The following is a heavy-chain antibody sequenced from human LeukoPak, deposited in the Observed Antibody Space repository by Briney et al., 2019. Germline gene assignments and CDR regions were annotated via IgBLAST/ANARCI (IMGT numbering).Heavy chain of an antibody. CDR1: VFTFSNDN. CDR2: ISSSGSTI. CDR3: ARGVPATISDWYFDL. V-gene: IGHV3-48*01. J-gene: IGHJ2*01. Sequence: PGGSLRLSCVASVFTFSNDNMNWVRQAPGKGLEWISHISSSGSTIYYADSVKGRFTISRDNAGNSLSLHMNSLRAADTAVYYCARGVPATISDWYFDLWGRGTLVTVSS. D-gene: IGHD2-2*01.